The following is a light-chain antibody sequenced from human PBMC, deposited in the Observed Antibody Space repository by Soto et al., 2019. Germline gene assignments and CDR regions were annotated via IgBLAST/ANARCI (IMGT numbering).Light chain of an antibody. CDR3: QQYNSYSWP. J-gene: IGKJ1*01. Sequence: DIQMTQSPSTLSASVGDRVTITCRASQSISSWLAWYQQKPGKAPKLLIYKASSLESGVPSRFSGSGSGTEFTLTISSLQPDDFATYYCQQYNSYSWPFGKGPKGEIK. V-gene: IGKV1-5*03. CDR1: QSISSW. CDR2: KAS.